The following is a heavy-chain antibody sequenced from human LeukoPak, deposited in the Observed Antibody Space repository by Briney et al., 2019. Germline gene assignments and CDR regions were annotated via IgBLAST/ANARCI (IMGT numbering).Heavy chain of an antibody. Sequence: SETLSLTCTVSGGSISGSSYYWGWVRQPPGKGLEWIGTIYYSGSTYYNPSLKSRVTISVDTSKNQFSLKLSSVTAADTAVYYCARVEQLVVFDYWGQGTQVTVSS. D-gene: IGHD6-6*01. V-gene: IGHV4-39*07. CDR2: IYYSGST. J-gene: IGHJ4*02. CDR3: ARVEQLVVFDY. CDR1: GGSISGSSYY.